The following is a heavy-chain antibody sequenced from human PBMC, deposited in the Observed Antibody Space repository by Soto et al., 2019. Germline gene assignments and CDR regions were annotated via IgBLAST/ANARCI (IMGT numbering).Heavy chain of an antibody. J-gene: IGHJ6*02. V-gene: IGHV1-3*01. D-gene: IGHD2-2*01. Sequence: ASVKVSCKASGYTFTSYAMHWVRQAPGQRLEWMGWINAGNGNTKYSQKFQGRVTITRDTSASTAYMELSSLRSEDTAVYYCACSAVIEGYVYYGIDAWGQGAAITVSS. CDR2: INAGNGNT. CDR3: ACSAVIEGYVYYGIDA. CDR1: GYTFTSYA.